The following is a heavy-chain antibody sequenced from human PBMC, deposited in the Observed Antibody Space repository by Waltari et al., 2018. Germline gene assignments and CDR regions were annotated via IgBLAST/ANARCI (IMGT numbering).Heavy chain of an antibody. CDR2: IYYSGGT. Sequence: QVQLQESGPGLVKPSQTLSLTCTVSGGSINSGGFYWSWIRQHPVKGLEWIGYIYYSGGTYYNPSLKSRVTISVDTSKNQFSLKVTSVTAADTAVYYCARRMATMTTFDYWGQGTLVTVSS. D-gene: IGHD4-17*01. CDR1: GGSINSGGFY. V-gene: IGHV4-31*03. J-gene: IGHJ4*02. CDR3: ARRMATMTTFDY.